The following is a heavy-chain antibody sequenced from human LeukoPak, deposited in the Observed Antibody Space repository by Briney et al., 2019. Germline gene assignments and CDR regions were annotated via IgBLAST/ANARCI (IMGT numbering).Heavy chain of an antibody. D-gene: IGHD2/OR15-2a*01. CDR2: ISGSGGST. CDR1: GFAFSSYA. Sequence: RGSLRLSCAASGFAFSSYAMSWVRQAPGMGLEWVSAISGSGGSTYYADSVKGRFTISRDNSKNTLYLQMNSLRAEDTAVYYCSKHLSLVIAYNWFDPWGQGTLVTVSS. CDR3: SKHLSLVIAYNWFDP. V-gene: IGHV3-23*01. J-gene: IGHJ5*02.